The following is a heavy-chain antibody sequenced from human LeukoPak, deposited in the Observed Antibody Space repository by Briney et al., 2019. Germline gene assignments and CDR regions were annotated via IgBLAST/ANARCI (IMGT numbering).Heavy chain of an antibody. CDR3: ARDSLYSYGYDRSTWFNY. D-gene: IGHD5-18*01. Sequence: GASVKVSCKASGYTFTTYAMHWVRQAPGQRLEWMGWINAGNGNTKYSQRFLGRVAITRGTSASTAYMELSSLRSEDTAVYYCARDSLYSYGYDRSTWFNYWGQGTLVTVSS. CDR1: GYTFTTYA. V-gene: IGHV1-3*01. CDR2: INAGNGNT. J-gene: IGHJ4*02.